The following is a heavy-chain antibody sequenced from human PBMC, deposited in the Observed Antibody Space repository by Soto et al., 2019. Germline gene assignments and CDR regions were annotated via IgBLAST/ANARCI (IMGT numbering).Heavy chain of an antibody. Sequence: GASVKVSCKASGYTFSGHYMHWIRQAPGQGPEWMGWISAYNGNTNYAQKLQGRVTMTTDTSTSTAYMELRSLRSDDTAVYYCARDREMATKKLSFFDYWGQGTLVTVSS. D-gene: IGHD5-12*01. CDR1: GYTFSGHY. V-gene: IGHV1-18*04. J-gene: IGHJ4*02. CDR3: ARDREMATKKLSFFDY. CDR2: ISAYNGNT.